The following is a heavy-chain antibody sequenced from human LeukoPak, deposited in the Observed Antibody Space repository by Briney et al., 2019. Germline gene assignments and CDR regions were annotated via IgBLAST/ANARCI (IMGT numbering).Heavy chain of an antibody. J-gene: IGHJ6*02. CDR2: INHSGST. Sequence: SETLPLTCAVYGGFFSGYYWSWIRQPPGKGLEWIGEINHSGSTNYNPSLKSRVTISVDTSKNQFSLKLSSVTAADTAVYYCARGGTVTTVGGSGSFVYYYYGMDVWGQGTTVTVSS. CDR1: GGFFSGYY. V-gene: IGHV4-34*01. CDR3: ARGGTVTTVGGSGSFVYYYYGMDV. D-gene: IGHD4-11*01.